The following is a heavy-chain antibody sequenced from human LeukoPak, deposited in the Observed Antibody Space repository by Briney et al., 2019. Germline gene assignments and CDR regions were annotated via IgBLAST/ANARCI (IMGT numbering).Heavy chain of an antibody. CDR3: ARGGVVVVPAAIQVSDY. CDR2: ISSSSSYV. D-gene: IGHD2-2*02. CDR1: GFTLSSYS. Sequence: PGGSLRHSCAQSGFTLSSYSMNWVPQAPGKGREWGSHISSSSSYVYYADSVKGRFTISRDNAKNTLYLQMNSLRAEDTAVYYCARGGVVVVPAAIQVSDYWGQGTLVTVSS. V-gene: IGHV3-21*01. J-gene: IGHJ4*02.